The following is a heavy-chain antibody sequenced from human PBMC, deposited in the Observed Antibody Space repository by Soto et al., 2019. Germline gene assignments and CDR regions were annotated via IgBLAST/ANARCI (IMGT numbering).Heavy chain of an antibody. CDR3: ARSPGRAVAGTVYYFDY. V-gene: IGHV4-31*03. CDR2: IYYSGST. J-gene: IGHJ4*02. Sequence: SETLSLTCTVSGGSISSGGYYWIWIRHHPGKGLEWIGYIYYSGSTYYNPSLKSRVTISVDTSKNQFSLKLSSVTAADTAVYYCARSPGRAVAGTVYYFDYWGQGTLVTVSS. D-gene: IGHD6-19*01. CDR1: GGSISSGGYY.